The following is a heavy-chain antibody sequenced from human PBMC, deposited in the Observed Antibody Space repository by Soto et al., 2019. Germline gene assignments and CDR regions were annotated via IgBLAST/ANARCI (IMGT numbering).Heavy chain of an antibody. D-gene: IGHD1-20*01. Sequence: SETLFLTCIFSGGSISSYYWSWIRQPPGEGLEWIGYIYYSGSTNYNPSLKSRVTISVDTSKNQFSLKLSSVTAAVTAVYYCARILTGTFSFDYYYMDVWGKGTTVT. J-gene: IGHJ6*03. CDR2: IYYSGST. CDR3: ARILTGTFSFDYYYMDV. CDR1: GGSISSYY. V-gene: IGHV4-59*01.